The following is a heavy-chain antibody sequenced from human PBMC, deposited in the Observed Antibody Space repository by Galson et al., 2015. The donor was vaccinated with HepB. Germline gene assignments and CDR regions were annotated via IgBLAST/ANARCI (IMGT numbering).Heavy chain of an antibody. J-gene: IGHJ6*02. CDR1: GFTFSSYA. CDR3: ARESRDYYYGMDV. V-gene: IGHV3-30-3*01. Sequence: SLRLSCAASGFTFSSYAMHWVRQAPGKGLEWVAVISYDGSNKYYADSVKGRFTISRDNSKNTLYLQMNSLRAEDTAVYYCARESRDYYYGMDVWGQGTTVTVSS. CDR2: ISYDGSNK.